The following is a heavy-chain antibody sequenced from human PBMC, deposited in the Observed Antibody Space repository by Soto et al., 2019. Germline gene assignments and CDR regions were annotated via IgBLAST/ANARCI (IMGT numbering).Heavy chain of an antibody. V-gene: IGHV1-69*12. CDR3: ARARSYYYAMDV. CDR1: GGTFSSYA. Sequence: QVQLVQSGAEVKKPGSSVKVSCKASGGTFSSYAISWVRQAPGQGLAWMGGIIPIFGTANYAQKFQGRVTITADEPTSTPYMELSSLRSEDTTVYYCARARSYYYAMDVWGQGTTVTLSS. CDR2: IIPIFGTA. J-gene: IGHJ6*02.